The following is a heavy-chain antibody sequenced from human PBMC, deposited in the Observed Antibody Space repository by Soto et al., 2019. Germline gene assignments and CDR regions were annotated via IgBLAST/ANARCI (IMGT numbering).Heavy chain of an antibody. J-gene: IGHJ4*02. D-gene: IGHD1-26*01. Sequence: QVQLVESGGGVDQPGRSLRLSCAASGFTFSSYGMHWVRQAPGKGLEWVAVISYDGSNKYYADSVKGRFTISRDNSKNTLYLPMYSLRAEDTAVYYCAKVGGATGQIVYWGQGTLVTVSS. CDR3: AKVGGATGQIVY. V-gene: IGHV3-30*18. CDR2: ISYDGSNK. CDR1: GFTFSSYG.